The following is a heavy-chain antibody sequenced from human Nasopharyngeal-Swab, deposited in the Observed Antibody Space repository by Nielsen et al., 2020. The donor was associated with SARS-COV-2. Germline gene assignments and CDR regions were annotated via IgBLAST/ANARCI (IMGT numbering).Heavy chain of an antibody. D-gene: IGHD6-13*01. CDR3: ARLNGIAAAGTGWFDP. CDR1: GGSISSGGYY. Sequence: SETLSLTCTVSGGSISSGGYYWSWIRQHPGKGLEWIGYIYYSGSTYYHPSLKSRVTISVDTSKNQFSLKLSSVTAADTAVYYCARLNGIAAAGTGWFDPWGQGTLVTVSS. CDR2: IYYSGST. V-gene: IGHV4-31*03. J-gene: IGHJ5*02.